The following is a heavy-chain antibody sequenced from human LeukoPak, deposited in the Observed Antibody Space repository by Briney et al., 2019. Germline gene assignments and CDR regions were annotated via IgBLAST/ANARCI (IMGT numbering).Heavy chain of an antibody. CDR2: ITNSGSST. Sequence: GGSLRLSCAASGFTFSSNSMNWVRQAPGKGLEWVSVITNSGSSTYYADSVKGRFTISRDNSKNMLYLQMNRLRAEDPAVYYCAKDWGYGAGTYYPHWGQGTLVTVSS. CDR3: AKDWGYGAGTYYPH. CDR1: GFTFSSNS. V-gene: IGHV3-23*01. J-gene: IGHJ4*02. D-gene: IGHD3-10*01.